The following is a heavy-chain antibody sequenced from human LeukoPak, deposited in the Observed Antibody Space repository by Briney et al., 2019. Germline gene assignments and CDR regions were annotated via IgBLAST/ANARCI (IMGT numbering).Heavy chain of an antibody. V-gene: IGHV4-34*01. J-gene: IGHJ4*02. Sequence: PSETLSLTCAVYGGSFSGYYWSWIRQPPGKGLEWIGEINHSRSTNYNPSLKSRVTISVDTSKNQFSPKLSSVTAADTAVYYCALSSGWYIGEDYWGQGTLVTVSS. D-gene: IGHD6-19*01. CDR3: ALSSGWYIGEDY. CDR1: GGSFSGYY. CDR2: INHSRST.